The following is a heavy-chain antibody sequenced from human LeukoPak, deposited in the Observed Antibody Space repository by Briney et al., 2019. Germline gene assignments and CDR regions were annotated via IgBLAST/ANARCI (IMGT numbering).Heavy chain of an antibody. Sequence: ASVKVSCKASGDTFTDYYIHWVRRAPGQGLECMGWVNPNNGDRKSGQKFQGRVTMTRDTSISTAYMELSSLRSDDTAVYYCARTPGRFGAAGKTPFDYWGQGTLVTVSS. CDR3: ARTPGRFGAAGKTPFDY. J-gene: IGHJ4*02. D-gene: IGHD6-13*01. CDR1: GDTFTDYY. V-gene: IGHV1-2*02. CDR2: VNPNNGDR.